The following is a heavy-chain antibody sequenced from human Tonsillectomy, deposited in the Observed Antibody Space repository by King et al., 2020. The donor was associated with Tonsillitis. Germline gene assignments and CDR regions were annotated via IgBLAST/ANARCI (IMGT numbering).Heavy chain of an antibody. D-gene: IGHD6-6*01. CDR1: GGTFRSYA. CDR2: IIPILVIE. Sequence: QLGQSGAEVKKPGSSVKVSCKASGGTFRSYAISWVRPAPGQGLEWMGRIIPILVIENCAQKFQGRVTITADKSTSTAYSELRSLRSEDTAVYYCARDVDSWGEQLGLYWFDPWGQGTLVTVSS. J-gene: IGHJ5*02. CDR3: ARDVDSWGEQLGLYWFDP. V-gene: IGHV1-69*04.